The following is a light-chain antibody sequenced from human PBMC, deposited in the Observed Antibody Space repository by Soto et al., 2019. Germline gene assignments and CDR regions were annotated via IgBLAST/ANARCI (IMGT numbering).Light chain of an antibody. CDR1: QSVLYSSSNKNY. Sequence: DIVMTQSPDSLAVSLGERATINCKSSQSVLYSSSNKNYLAWYQQKPGQPPNLLIYWASTRESGVPDRFSGRGSGTDFTLTISSLQAEDVAVYYCQQYSTTPLTFGQGTKLEIK. V-gene: IGKV4-1*01. J-gene: IGKJ2*01. CDR3: QQYSTTPLT. CDR2: WAS.